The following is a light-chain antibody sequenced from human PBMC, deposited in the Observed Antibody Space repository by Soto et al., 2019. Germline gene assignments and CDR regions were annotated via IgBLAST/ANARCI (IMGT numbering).Light chain of an antibody. Sequence: QSVLTQPASVSGSPGQSIAISCTGTSSDVGGYNYVSWYQQHPGKALKLIIYDVSNRPSGVSNRFSGSKSGNAAPLTISGPQAEDEVDYYCSSYTSSSLYVFGTGTKLTVL. CDR3: SSYTSSSLYV. CDR1: SSDVGGYNY. V-gene: IGLV2-14*01. CDR2: DVS. J-gene: IGLJ1*01.